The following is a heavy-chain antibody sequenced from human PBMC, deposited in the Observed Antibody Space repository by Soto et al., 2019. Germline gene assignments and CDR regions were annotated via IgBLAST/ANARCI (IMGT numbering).Heavy chain of an antibody. CDR3: AKDPHLFPAAPFDP. D-gene: IGHD2-2*01. CDR1: EFTFSSYA. J-gene: IGHJ5*02. Sequence: HPWWSLRLSCAASEFTFSSYAMSWVRQAPGKGLEWVSAISGSGGSTYYADSVKGRFTISRDNSKNTLYLQMNSLRAEDTAVYYCAKDPHLFPAAPFDPWGQGTLVTVSS. CDR2: ISGSGGST. V-gene: IGHV3-23*01.